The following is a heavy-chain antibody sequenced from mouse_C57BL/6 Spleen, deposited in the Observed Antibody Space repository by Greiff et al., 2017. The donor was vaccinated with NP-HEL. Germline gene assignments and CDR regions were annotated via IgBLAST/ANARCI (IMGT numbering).Heavy chain of an antibody. CDR1: GYTFTSYW. V-gene: IGHV1-69*01. J-gene: IGHJ4*01. CDR2: IDPSDSYT. CDR3: ARRWVDAMDY. D-gene: IGHD1-1*02. Sequence: QVQLQQPGAELVMPGASVKLSCKASGYTFTSYWMHWVKQRPGQGLEWIREIDPSDSYTNYNQKFKGKSTLTVDQSSSTAYMQLSSLTSEDSAVYYFARRWVDAMDYWGQGTSVTVSS.